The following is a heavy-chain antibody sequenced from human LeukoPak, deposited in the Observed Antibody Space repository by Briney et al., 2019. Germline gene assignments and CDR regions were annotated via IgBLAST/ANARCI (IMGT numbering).Heavy chain of an antibody. Sequence: GGSLRLSCEASGFTFSSYAMHWVRQAPGKGLEWVSRISGSGGSIYYADSVKGRFTISRDKSKNTLHLQMNSLRAEDTALYYCAKGSGYDPLDYWGQGTLVTVSS. J-gene: IGHJ4*02. D-gene: IGHD5-12*01. CDR3: AKGSGYDPLDY. CDR1: GFTFSSYA. V-gene: IGHV3-23*01. CDR2: ISGSGGSI.